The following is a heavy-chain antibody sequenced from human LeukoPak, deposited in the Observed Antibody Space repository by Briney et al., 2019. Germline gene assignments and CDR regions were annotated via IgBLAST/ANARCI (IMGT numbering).Heavy chain of an antibody. Sequence: SQTLSLTCAISGDSVSSNSAAWNWISQSPSRGLEGLGRTYYRSKWYNDYAVSVKSRITINPVTIKKQFSMQLNSVTPEDTAVYYCARASADGDIVATTPFDCWGQGTLVTVSS. V-gene: IGHV6-1*01. CDR2: TYYRSKWYN. CDR1: GDSVSSNSAA. D-gene: IGHD5-12*01. CDR3: ARASADGDIVATTPFDC. J-gene: IGHJ4*02.